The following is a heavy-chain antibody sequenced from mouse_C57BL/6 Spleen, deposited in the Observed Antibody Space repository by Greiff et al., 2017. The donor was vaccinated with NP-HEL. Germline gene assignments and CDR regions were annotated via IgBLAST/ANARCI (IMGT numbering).Heavy chain of an antibody. CDR3: ARDDGYQYYFDY. Sequence: EVKLVESGPGLVKPSQSLSLTCSVTGYSITSGYYWNWIRQFPGNKLEWMGYISYDGSNNYNPSLKNRISITRDTSKNQFFLKLNSVTTEDTATYYCARDDGYQYYFDYWGQGTTLTVSS. CDR1: GYSITSGYY. V-gene: IGHV3-6*01. J-gene: IGHJ2*01. CDR2: ISYDGSN. D-gene: IGHD2-3*01.